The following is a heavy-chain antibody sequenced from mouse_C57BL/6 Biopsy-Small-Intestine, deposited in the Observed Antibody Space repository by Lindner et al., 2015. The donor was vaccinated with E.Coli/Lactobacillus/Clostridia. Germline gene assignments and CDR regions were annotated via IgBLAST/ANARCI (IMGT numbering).Heavy chain of an antibody. CDR1: GFNIKDDY. CDR3: TIPIYYYGSSLYYFDY. D-gene: IGHD1-1*01. CDR2: IDPENGDT. Sequence: VQLQESGAELVRPGASVKLSCTASGFNIKDDYMHWVKQRPEQGLEWIGWIDPENGDTEYASKFQGKATITADTSSNTAYLQLSGLTSEDTAVYYCTIPIYYYGSSLYYFDYWGQGTTLTVSS. J-gene: IGHJ2*01. V-gene: IGHV14-4*01.